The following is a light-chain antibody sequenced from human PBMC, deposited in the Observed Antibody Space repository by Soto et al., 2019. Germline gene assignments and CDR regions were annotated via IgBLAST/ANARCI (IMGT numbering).Light chain of an antibody. J-gene: IGLJ1*01. CDR2: GST. Sequence: QSVLSQPPSVSGAPGQRVTISCTGSSSNIGAGYDAHWFQQVPGTAPKLLIYGSTNRPSGGPDRFSGSKSGASASLAITGLRTEDEGDYFCQSYGTSLSGLYVFGTGTKGTVL. V-gene: IGLV1-40*01. CDR3: QSYGTSLSGLYV. CDR1: SSNIGAGYD.